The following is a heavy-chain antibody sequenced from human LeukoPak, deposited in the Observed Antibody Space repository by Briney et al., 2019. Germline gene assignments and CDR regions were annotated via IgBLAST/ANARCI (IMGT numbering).Heavy chain of an antibody. V-gene: IGHV3-7*01. CDR3: GRVIAGAIDY. CDR1: GFTFSSYG. CDR2: INLDGSER. J-gene: IGHJ4*02. D-gene: IGHD6-13*01. Sequence: GGSLTLSCAASGFTFSSYGMNWVRQAPGKGLEWVANINLDGSERFYVDFVKGRFTISRDNADNSMYLQMNSLRAEDTAVYYCGRVIAGAIDYWGQGTLVTVSS.